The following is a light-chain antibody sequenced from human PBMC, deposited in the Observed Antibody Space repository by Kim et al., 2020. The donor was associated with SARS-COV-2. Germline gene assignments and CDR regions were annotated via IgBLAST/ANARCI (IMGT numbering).Light chain of an antibody. Sequence: IQVTQSPSSLSAFAGETVAIPCRASQNISGYLNWYQQKPGKPPKLLIYAASSLHSGVPSRFSGSGSATHFILTIYNLQPEDFGTYYCQQAYSTPFTFGPGTKVDIK. V-gene: IGKV1-39*01. J-gene: IGKJ3*01. CDR3: QQAYSTPFT. CDR1: QNISGY. CDR2: AAS.